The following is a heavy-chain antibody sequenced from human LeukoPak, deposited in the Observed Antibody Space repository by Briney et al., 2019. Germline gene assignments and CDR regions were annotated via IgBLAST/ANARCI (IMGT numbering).Heavy chain of an antibody. J-gene: IGHJ4*02. V-gene: IGHV4-59*01. D-gene: IGHD3-22*01. Sequence: PSETLSLTCTVSGGSISSYYWSWIRQPPGKGLEWIGYIYYSGSTNYNPSLKSRVTISVDTSKNQFSLKLSSVTAADTAVYYCARHQSMIVTGGFDYWGQGTLVTASS. CDR1: GGSISSYY. CDR2: IYYSGST. CDR3: ARHQSMIVTGGFDY.